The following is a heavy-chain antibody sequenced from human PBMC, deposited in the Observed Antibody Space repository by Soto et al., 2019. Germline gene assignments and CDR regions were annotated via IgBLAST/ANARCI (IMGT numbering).Heavy chain of an antibody. CDR1: GGSISSYY. CDR2: IYYSGGT. CDR3: ARVGWFGEFTYYYYMDV. J-gene: IGHJ6*03. Sequence: PSETLSLTCTVSGGSISSYYWSWIRQPPGKGLEWIGYIYYSGGTNYNPSLKSRVTISVDTSKNQFSLKLSSVTAADTAVYYCARVGWFGEFTYYYYMDVWGKGTTVTVSS. D-gene: IGHD3-10*01. V-gene: IGHV4-59*01.